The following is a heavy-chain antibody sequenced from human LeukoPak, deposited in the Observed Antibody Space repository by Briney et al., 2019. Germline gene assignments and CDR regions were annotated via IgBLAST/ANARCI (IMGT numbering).Heavy chain of an antibody. J-gene: IGHJ2*01. V-gene: IGHV4-38-2*02. D-gene: IGHD2-15*01. CDR3: ARVEVPRDINDWYFDL. CDR1: GYSIAHGFF. Sequence: SETLSLTCTVSGYSIAHGFFCAWIRQPPGGGLEWIGSLYHSGTTYYNTSLKSRISTSVDTSKNQFSLKLRLVTAADTAVYYCARVEVPRDINDWYFDLWGRGTLVTVSS. CDR2: LYHSGTT.